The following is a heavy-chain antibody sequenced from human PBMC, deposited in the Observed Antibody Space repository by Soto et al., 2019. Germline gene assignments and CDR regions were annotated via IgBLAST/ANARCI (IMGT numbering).Heavy chain of an antibody. V-gene: IGHV4-34*01. CDR1: GGSFSGYY. J-gene: IGHJ5*02. CDR2: INHSGST. Sequence: SETLSLTCAVYGGSFSGYYWSWIRQPPGKGLEWIGEINHSGSTNYNPSLKSRVTISVDTSKNQFSLKLSSVTAADTAVYYCARRAARLESGNNWFDPWGQGTLVTVSS. CDR3: ARRAARLESGNNWFDP. D-gene: IGHD6-6*01.